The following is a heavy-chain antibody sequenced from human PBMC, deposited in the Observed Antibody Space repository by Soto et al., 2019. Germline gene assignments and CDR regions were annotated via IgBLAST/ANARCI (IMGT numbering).Heavy chain of an antibody. CDR1: GFTFSSYA. D-gene: IGHD2-15*01. V-gene: IGHV3-23*01. Sequence: GGSLRLSCAASGFTFSSYAMSWVRQAPGKGLEWVSAISGSGGSTYYADSVKGRFTISRDNSKNTLYLQMNSLRAEDTAVYYCAKATTSRPYGGKADDAFDIWGQGTMVTVSS. CDR2: ISGSGGST. J-gene: IGHJ3*02. CDR3: AKATTSRPYGGKADDAFDI.